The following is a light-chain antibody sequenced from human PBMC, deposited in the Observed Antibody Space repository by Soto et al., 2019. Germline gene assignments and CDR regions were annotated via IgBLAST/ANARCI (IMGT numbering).Light chain of an antibody. Sequence: EIVLAQSPATLSLSPGESATLSCRASQNIYYNVAWYQHRPGQAPRLLIYRASTRAPGVPARFSGSGSGTEFTLTISSLQPEDFTVYSRLQYHNLWAFGQGTKVDIK. CDR3: LQYHNLWA. V-gene: IGKV3-15*01. J-gene: IGKJ1*01. CDR2: RAS. CDR1: QNIYYN.